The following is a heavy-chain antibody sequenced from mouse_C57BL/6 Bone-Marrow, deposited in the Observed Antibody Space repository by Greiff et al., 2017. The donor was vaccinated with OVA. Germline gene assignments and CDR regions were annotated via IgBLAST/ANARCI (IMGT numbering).Heavy chain of an antibody. V-gene: IGHV1-82*01. J-gene: IGHJ1*03. D-gene: IGHD3-2*02. CDR3: DRTAQWVNWYFDV. CDR2: IYPGDGDT. Sequence: QVQLQQSGPELVKPGASVKFSCTASGFAFSSSWMNWVKQRPGKGLEWIGRIYPGDGDTNYNGKFKGKATLTADTSSSTAYMQLLSLTSEDSAVYFGDRTAQWVNWYFDVWGTGTTVTVSS. CDR1: GFAFSSSW.